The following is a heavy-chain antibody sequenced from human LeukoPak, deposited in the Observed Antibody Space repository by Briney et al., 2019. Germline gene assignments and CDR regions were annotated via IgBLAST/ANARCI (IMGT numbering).Heavy chain of an antibody. CDR1: GFTFSTYA. V-gene: IGHV3-23*01. CDR2: ISGSGGST. D-gene: IGHD1-1*01. J-gene: IGHJ4*02. CDR3: AKLGTTGTTGSHTDY. Sequence: GGSLRLSCAASGFTFSTYAMSWVRQAPGKGLEWVSVISGSGGSTYYADSVKGRFTISRDNSKNTLYLQMNSLRAEDTAVYYCAKLGTTGTTGSHTDYWGQGAQVTVSS.